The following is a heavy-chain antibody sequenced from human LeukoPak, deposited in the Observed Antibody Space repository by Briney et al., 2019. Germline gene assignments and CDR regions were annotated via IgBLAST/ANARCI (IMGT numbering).Heavy chain of an antibody. Sequence: GGSLRLSCEVSKFAFNTYWMTWVRQAPGKGLEWVSIISGSGTNTYYADSVKGRFTISRDNSQNTLYLQMNSLRAEDTAVYYCAKDPLPVIATSYFDSWGQGTLVTVSS. V-gene: IGHV3-23*01. D-gene: IGHD3-10*01. J-gene: IGHJ4*02. CDR2: ISGSGTNT. CDR1: KFAFNTYW. CDR3: AKDPLPVIATSYFDS.